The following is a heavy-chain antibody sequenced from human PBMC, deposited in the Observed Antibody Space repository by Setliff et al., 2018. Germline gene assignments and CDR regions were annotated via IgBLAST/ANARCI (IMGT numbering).Heavy chain of an antibody. D-gene: IGHD2-2*01. V-gene: IGHV1-18*01. CDR3: ARFGGSCSSSSCYASDL. Sequence: ASVKVSCKASGYTFTNYGFTWVRQAPGQGLEWMGMIITNTGKTSYPKKFQGRVTMTTDTYTGTGYMELRSLTSDYTAVYFCARFGGSCSSSSCYASDLWGQGTMVTVSS. CDR2: IITNTGKT. CDR1: GYTFTNYG. J-gene: IGHJ3*01.